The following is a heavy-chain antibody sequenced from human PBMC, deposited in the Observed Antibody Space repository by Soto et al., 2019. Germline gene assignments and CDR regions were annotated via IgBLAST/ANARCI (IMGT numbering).Heavy chain of an antibody. J-gene: IGHJ4*02. CDR2: IYFSGST. CDR1: GVPISSSSYY. CDR3: ARHGSY. V-gene: IGHV4-39*01. Sequence: SETLALSCTVWGVPISSSSYYWGWIRQTPWKGLEWIGTIYFSGSTYYNPSLKSRVTISVDRSKNQFSLNLTSVTAEDTALYYCARHGSYWGPGTLVTVSS.